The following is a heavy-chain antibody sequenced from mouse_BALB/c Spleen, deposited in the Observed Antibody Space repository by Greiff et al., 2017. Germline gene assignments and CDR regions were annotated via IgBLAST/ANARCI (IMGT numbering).Heavy chain of an antibody. V-gene: IGHV1-87*01. CDR1: GYTFTSYW. CDR2: IYPGDGDT. CDR3: ARDYYGYFDY. J-gene: IGHJ2*01. D-gene: IGHD1-1*01. Sequence: QVQLQQSGAELARPGASVKLSCKASGYTFTSYWMQWVKQRPGQGLEWIGAIYPGDGDTRYTQKFKGKATLTADKSSSTAYMQLSSLASEDSAVYYCARDYYGYFDYWGQGTTLTVSS.